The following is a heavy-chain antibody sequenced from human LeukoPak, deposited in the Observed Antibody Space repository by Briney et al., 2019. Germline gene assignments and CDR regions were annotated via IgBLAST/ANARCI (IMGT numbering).Heavy chain of an antibody. CDR1: GFTFSSYW. CDR3: AKDHFVTTVIDY. Sequence: GGSLRLSCAASGFTFSSYWMNWVRQAPGKGLVWVSRIASDGSSTTYADSVKGRFSISRDNAKNTLYLQMNSLRAEDTAVYYCAKDHFVTTVIDYWGQGTLVTVSS. J-gene: IGHJ4*02. CDR2: IASDGSST. V-gene: IGHV3-74*01. D-gene: IGHD4-11*01.